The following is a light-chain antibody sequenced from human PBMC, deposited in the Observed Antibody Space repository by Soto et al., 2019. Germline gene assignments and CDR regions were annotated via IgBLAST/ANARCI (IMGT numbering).Light chain of an antibody. J-gene: IGLJ3*02. CDR1: SSDVGSYNY. V-gene: IGLV2-14*01. Sequence: QSALTQPASVSGSPGQSITISCTGTSSDVGSYNYVSWYQQHPGKAPKLMIYEVRNRPSGVSDRFSGSKSGKTASLTIFGLQAEDEADYYCSSYSDSKTGVFGGGTKLTVL. CDR2: EVR. CDR3: SSYSDSKTGV.